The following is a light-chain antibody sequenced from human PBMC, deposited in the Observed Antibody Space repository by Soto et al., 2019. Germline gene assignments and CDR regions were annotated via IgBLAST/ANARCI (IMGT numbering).Light chain of an antibody. CDR3: SSYTSSSTWV. J-gene: IGLJ3*02. V-gene: IGLV2-14*01. CDR1: SSDVGGYNY. CDR2: EVT. Sequence: QSALTQPASVSGSPGQSITISCTGTSSDVGGYNYVSWYQHHPGKAPELMIYEVTNRPSGVSNRFSGSKSGNTASLTISGLQAEDEADYYCSSYTSSSTWVFGGGTKVTVL.